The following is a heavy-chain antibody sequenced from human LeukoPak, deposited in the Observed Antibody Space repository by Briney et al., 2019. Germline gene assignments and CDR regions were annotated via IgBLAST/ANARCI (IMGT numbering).Heavy chain of an antibody. J-gene: IGHJ4*02. Sequence: SETLSLTCTVSGYSISSGYYWGWIRQPPGKGLEWIGSIYHSGSTYYNPSLKSRVTISVDTSKNQFSLKLSSVTAADTAVYYCACNYYDSSAALYWGQGTLVTVSS. CDR3: ACNYYDSSAALY. D-gene: IGHD3-22*01. V-gene: IGHV4-38-2*02. CDR1: GYSISSGYY. CDR2: IYHSGST.